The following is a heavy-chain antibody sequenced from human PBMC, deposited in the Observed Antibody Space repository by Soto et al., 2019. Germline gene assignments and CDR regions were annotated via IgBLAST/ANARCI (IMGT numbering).Heavy chain of an antibody. D-gene: IGHD6-19*01. J-gene: IGHJ4*02. V-gene: IGHV3-30*18. CDR1: GFTFSSYG. CDR3: AKNGWPLDS. CDR2: ISHDGSKT. Sequence: PGGSLRHSCAASGFTFSSYGIHWVRQAPGKGLEWVAVISHDGSKTNYADSVKGRFTISRDNSKDTVYLQMNSLRAEDTAVYYCAKNGWPLDSWGQGTLVTVSS.